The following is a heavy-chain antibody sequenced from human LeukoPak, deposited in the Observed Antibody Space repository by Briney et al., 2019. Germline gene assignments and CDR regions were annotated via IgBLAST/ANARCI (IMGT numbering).Heavy chain of an antibody. J-gene: IGHJ4*02. V-gene: IGHV4-59*08. CDR1: GGSISSYY. CDR2: IYYSGST. CDR3: ARLDYYDSSGYGDYFDY. Sequence: SETLSLTCTVSGGSISSYYWSWIRQPPGKGLEWIGYIYYSGSTNYNPSLKSRVTISVDTSKNQFSLKLSSVTAADTAVYYCARLDYYDSSGYGDYFDYWGQGTLVTVSS. D-gene: IGHD3-22*01.